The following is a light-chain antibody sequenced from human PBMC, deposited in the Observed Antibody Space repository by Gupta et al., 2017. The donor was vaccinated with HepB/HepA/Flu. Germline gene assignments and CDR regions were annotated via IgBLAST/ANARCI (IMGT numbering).Light chain of an antibody. CDR2: EDS. CDR1: ALARKY. J-gene: IGLJ2*01. Sequence: SYELPQPPSVSVSPGQTARITCSGDALARKYAYWYQQKSGQAPVLVIYEDSKRPSGIPERFSGFNSATMATLTIGGAQVEDEADYYCYSPDSSGDHRRLFGGGTKLTVL. V-gene: IGLV3-10*01. CDR3: YSPDSSGDHRRL.